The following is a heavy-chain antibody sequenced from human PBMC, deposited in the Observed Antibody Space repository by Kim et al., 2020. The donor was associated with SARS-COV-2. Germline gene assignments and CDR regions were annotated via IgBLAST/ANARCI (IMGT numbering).Heavy chain of an antibody. V-gene: IGHV3-15*01. D-gene: IGHD6-19*01. CDR3: TTDYFGTEQWLDFDY. Sequence: GGSLRLSCAASGFTFSNAWMSWVRQAPGKGLEWVGRIKSKTDGGTTDYAAPVKGRFTISRDDSKNTLYLQMNSLKTEDTAVYYCTTDYFGTEQWLDFDYWGQGTLVTVSS. CDR1: GFTFSNAW. J-gene: IGHJ4*02. CDR2: IKSKTDGGTT.